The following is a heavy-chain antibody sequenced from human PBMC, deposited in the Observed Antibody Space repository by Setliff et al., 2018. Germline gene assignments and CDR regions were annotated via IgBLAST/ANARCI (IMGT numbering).Heavy chain of an antibody. V-gene: IGHV1-46*01. J-gene: IGHJ4*02. D-gene: IGHD2-8*01. CDR3: SRLVRYCTTTTCQSVPGAEV. Sequence: ASVKVSCKATGYTLSRHYMHWARQAPGQGFEWMGLINPTGGSTNYAQKFQGRVTMTTDTSTSTAYMELRSLRSDDTAVYYCSRLVRYCTTTTCQSVPGAEVWGQGTLVTVSS. CDR1: GYTLSRHY. CDR2: INPTGGST.